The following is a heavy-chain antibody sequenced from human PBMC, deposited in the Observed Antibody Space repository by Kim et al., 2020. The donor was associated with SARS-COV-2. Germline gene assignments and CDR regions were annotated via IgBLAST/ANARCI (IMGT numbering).Heavy chain of an antibody. D-gene: IGHD3-22*01. Sequence: ASVKVSCKASGYTFTSYGISWVRQAPGQGLEWMGWISAYNGNTNYAQKLQGRVTMTTDTSTSTAYMELRSLRSDDTAVYYCARDVGYDSSGYYPNWFDPWGQGTLVTVSS. CDR1: GYTFTSYG. CDR2: ISAYNGNT. V-gene: IGHV1-18*01. J-gene: IGHJ5*02. CDR3: ARDVGYDSSGYYPNWFDP.